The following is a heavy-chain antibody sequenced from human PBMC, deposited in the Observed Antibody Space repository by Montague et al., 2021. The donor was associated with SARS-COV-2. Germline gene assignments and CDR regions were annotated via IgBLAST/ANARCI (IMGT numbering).Heavy chain of an antibody. CDR2: IYYSGST. Sequence: TLSLTCTVSGGSISSGGCYWSWIRQHPGKGLEWIGYIYYSGSTYYNPSLKSRVTISVDTSKNQFSLKMSSVTAADTAVYYCARSPEPMIILIITSLNWYFDLGGRGTLVTVSS. J-gene: IGHJ2*01. D-gene: IGHD3-22*01. CDR1: GGSISSGGCY. CDR3: ARSPEPMIILIITSLNWYFDL. V-gene: IGHV4-31*03.